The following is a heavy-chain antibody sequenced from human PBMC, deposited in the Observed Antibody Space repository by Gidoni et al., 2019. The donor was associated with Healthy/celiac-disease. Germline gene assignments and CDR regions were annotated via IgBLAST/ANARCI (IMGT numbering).Heavy chain of an antibody. V-gene: IGHV4-39*01. D-gene: IGHD5-18*01. CDR2: IDYSGST. CDR3: ARRGYGPTLVYYYGLDV. J-gene: IGHJ6*02. CDR1: GGAVSSSSYF. Sequence: QLQLQESGPGLVKPSETLSLTCTVSGGAVSSSSYFWGWIRPPPGKGLEWIGSIDYSGSTYYNPSLKSRVTISVDTSRNQFSLNLNSVTAADTAVYYCARRGYGPTLVYYYGLDVWGQGTTVIVSS.